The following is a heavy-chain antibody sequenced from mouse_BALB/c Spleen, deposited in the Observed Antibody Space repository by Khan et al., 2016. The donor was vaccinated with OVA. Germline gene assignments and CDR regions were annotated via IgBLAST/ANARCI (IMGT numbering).Heavy chain of an antibody. CDR3: ARTARLKY. CDR2: ISYSGST. CDR1: GYSITSGYG. J-gene: IGHJ2*01. Sequence: EVQLQQSGPGLVKPSQSLSLTCTVTGYSITSGYGRNWIRQFPGNKLEWGGYISYSGSTNYNQSLKSRVSITRDKSKNQFFLQLNSVTTEDTATYYCARTARLKYWGQGTTLTVSS. V-gene: IGHV3-2*02. D-gene: IGHD1-2*01.